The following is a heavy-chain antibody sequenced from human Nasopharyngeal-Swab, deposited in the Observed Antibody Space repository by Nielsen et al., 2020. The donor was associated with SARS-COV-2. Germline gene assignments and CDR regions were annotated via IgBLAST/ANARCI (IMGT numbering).Heavy chain of an antibody. D-gene: IGHD3-16*01. V-gene: IGHV4-39*01. CDR2: IFYSGST. Sequence: SETLSLTCTVSGGSISSNDYYWGWIRQPPGKGLEWIGNIFYSGSTYYHPSLKSRLTMSVDTSKNQFSVRLRSVAAADTAVYYCARLWGSYRSGRFDSWGQGTLVTVSS. CDR1: GGSISSNDYY. J-gene: IGHJ4*02. CDR3: ARLWGSYRSGRFDS.